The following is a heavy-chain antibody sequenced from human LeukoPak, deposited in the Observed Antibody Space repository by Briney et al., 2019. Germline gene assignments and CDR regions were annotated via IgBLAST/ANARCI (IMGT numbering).Heavy chain of an antibody. D-gene: IGHD7-27*01. Sequence: PSETLSLTCTVSGASLSDYYWSWLRQPPGKGLEWIGFFSNSGPTNYNTSLKSRVTMSVDTSKNQFSLNLSSVTAADTAVYYCARGSNWGDYWGQGTLVTVSS. J-gene: IGHJ4*02. CDR1: GASLSDYY. V-gene: IGHV4-59*12. CDR3: ARGSNWGDY. CDR2: FSNSGPT.